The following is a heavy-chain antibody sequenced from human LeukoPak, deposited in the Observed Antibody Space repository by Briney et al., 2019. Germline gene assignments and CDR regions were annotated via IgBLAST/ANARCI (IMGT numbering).Heavy chain of an antibody. J-gene: IGHJ4*02. D-gene: IGHD6-13*01. CDR2: IHLSGRT. Sequence: SETLSLTCGVSGGSITTTNWWSWVRQPPGQGLEWIGEIHLSGRTNYNPSLNSRVTLALDTSKNHLSLSLTSVTAADTAVYYCSRQQLSQLYYFDNWGQGTLVTVSS. V-gene: IGHV4-4*02. CDR3: SRQQLSQLYYFDN. CDR1: GGSITTTNW.